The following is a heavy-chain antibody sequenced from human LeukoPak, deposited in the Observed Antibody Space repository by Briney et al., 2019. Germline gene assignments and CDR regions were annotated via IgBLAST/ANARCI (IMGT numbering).Heavy chain of an antibody. J-gene: IGHJ3*02. CDR3: ARDPTTVGKMLFDI. Sequence: SETLSLTCTVSGGSISSSSDYWGWIRQPPGKGLEWIGSIYYSGSTYYNPSLKSRITMSVDTSKNQFSLKLSSVTAADTAAYYCARDPTTVGKMLFDIWGQGTMVTVSS. D-gene: IGHD4-11*01. V-gene: IGHV4-39*07. CDR1: GGSISSSSDY. CDR2: IYYSGST.